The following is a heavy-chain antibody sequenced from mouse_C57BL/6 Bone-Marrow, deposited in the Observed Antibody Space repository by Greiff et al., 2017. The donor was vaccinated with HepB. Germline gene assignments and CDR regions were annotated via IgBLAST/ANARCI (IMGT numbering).Heavy chain of an antibody. CDR3: ARPHYGKDYYAVDY. CDR1: VYTFTSYW. D-gene: IGHD1-1*01. CDR2: INPSNGGT. Sequence: QVQLQQPVTELVKPGASVKLSFKASVYTFTSYWMHWVTQRPGQGLEWIGNINPSNGGTNYNEKFKSKATLTVDKFSSTAYMQLSSLTSEDSAVYYCARPHYGKDYYAVDYWGKGTSVTVSS. V-gene: IGHV1-53*01. J-gene: IGHJ4*01.